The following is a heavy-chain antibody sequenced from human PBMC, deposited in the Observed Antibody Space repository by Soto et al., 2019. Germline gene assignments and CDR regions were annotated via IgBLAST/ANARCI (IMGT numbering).Heavy chain of an antibody. V-gene: IGHV2-5*02. D-gene: IGHD2-8*01. J-gene: IGHJ4*02. CDR2: IYWDDDK. Sequence: QITLKESGPTLVKPTQTLTLTCTFSGLSLSTSGVGVGWIRQPPGKALEWLALIYWDDDKRYSPSLKSRLTITKDTSKTQVVLTMTNMDPVDTATDYCAHSLSYCTNGVCYFDYWGQGTLVTVSS. CDR1: GLSLSTSGVG. CDR3: AHSLSYCTNGVCYFDY.